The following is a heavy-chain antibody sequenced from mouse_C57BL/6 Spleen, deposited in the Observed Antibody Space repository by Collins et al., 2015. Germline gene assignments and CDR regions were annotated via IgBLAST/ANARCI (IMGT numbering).Heavy chain of an antibody. Sequence: QVQLQQSGAELMKPGASVKISCKAPGYTFSTYWLEWVKQRPGHGLEWIGEILPGSGSTNYNEKFKGKATFTADIYSNTAYMQLSSLTSEDSAVYYCARGAYYRLTTTFFAYWGQGTLVTVSA. J-gene: IGHJ3*01. D-gene: IGHD2-14*01. V-gene: IGHV1-9*01. CDR1: GYTFSTYW. CDR3: ARGAYYRLTTTFFAY. CDR2: ILPGSGST.